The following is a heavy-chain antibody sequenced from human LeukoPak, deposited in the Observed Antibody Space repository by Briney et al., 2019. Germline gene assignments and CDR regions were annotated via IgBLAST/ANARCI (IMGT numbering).Heavy chain of an antibody. V-gene: IGHV4-30-4*07. CDR3: ARDLVSSSWPNNYYYYYYMDV. J-gene: IGHJ6*03. Sequence: SETLSLTCAVSGDSISSGGHSWSWIRQTPGKGLEWIAYIHDSGSTYNNPSLKSRLSISIDTTKNQFSLQLNSVTPEDTAVYYCARDLVSSSWPNNYYYYYYMDVWGKGTTVTVSS. D-gene: IGHD6-13*01. CDR2: IHDSGST. CDR1: GDSISSGGHS.